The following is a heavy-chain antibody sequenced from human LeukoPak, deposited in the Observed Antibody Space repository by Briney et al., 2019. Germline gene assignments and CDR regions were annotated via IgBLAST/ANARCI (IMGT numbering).Heavy chain of an antibody. CDR3: AKDTYSSSLGAFDI. D-gene: IGHD6-13*01. J-gene: IGHJ3*02. CDR2: IYSGGST. CDR1: GFTVSSNY. Sequence: GGSLRLSCAASGFTVSSNYMSWVRQAPGKGLEWVSVIYSGGSTYYADSVKGRFTISRDNAKNSLYLQMNSLRAEDTAFYYCAKDTYSSSLGAFDIWGQGTMVTVSS. V-gene: IGHV3-53*05.